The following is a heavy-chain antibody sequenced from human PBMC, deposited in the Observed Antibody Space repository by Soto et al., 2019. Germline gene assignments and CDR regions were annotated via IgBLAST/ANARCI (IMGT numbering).Heavy chain of an antibody. D-gene: IGHD2-15*01. CDR3: ARLRGGYCSGGSCSSDAHFDY. V-gene: IGHV4-39*01. CDR1: GGSISSSSYY. J-gene: IGHJ4*02. Sequence: QLQLQESGPGLVKPSEPLSLTCTVSGGSISSSSYYWGWIRQPPGKGLEWFGSIYYSGSTYYNPSLKSRVTISVDTSKNQFSLKLSSVTAADTAVYYCARLRGGYCSGGSCSSDAHFDYWGQGTLVTVSS. CDR2: IYYSGST.